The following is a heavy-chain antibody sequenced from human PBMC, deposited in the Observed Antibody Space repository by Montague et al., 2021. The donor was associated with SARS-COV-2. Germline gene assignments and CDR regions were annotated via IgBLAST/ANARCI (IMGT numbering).Heavy chain of an antibody. CDR2: IFGSGAGT. J-gene: IGHJ2*01. CDR3: AKQTGAGAIVYWYFDL. CDR1: GFVFNNFA. Sequence: SLRLSCAASGFVFNNFAMTWVRQPPGKGLEWVSRIFGSGAGTYYADSVKGRFTISRDNSRNTVYLQMNSLRAEDTAKYYCAKQTGAGAIVYWYFDLWGRGTVVSVSS. D-gene: IGHD6-25*01. V-gene: IGHV3-23*01.